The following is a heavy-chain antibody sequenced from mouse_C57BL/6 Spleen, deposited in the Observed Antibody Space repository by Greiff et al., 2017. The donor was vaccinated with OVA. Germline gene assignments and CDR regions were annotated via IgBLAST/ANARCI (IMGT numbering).Heavy chain of an antibody. J-gene: IGHJ1*03. CDR2: IHPNSGST. V-gene: IGHV1-64*01. CDR3: ARTGKGANWYFDV. D-gene: IGHD4-1*01. CDR1: GYTFTSYW. Sequence: QVHVKQPGAELVKPGASVKLSCKASGYTFTSYWMHWVKQRPGQGLEWIGMIHPNSGSTNYNEKFKSKATLTVDKSSSTAYMQLSSLTSEDSAVYYCARTGKGANWYFDVWGTGTTVTVSS.